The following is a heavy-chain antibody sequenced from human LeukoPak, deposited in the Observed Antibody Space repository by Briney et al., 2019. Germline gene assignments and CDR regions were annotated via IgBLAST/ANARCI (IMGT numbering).Heavy chain of an antibody. D-gene: IGHD2-2*01. Sequence: GASVKVSCKASGYTFTGYYMHWVRQAPGQGLEWMGWIDPNSGGTNYAQKFQGRVTMTRDTSISTAYMELSRLRSDDTAVYYCAREFWILPAAVNWFDPWGQGTLVTVSS. CDR2: IDPNSGGT. CDR3: AREFWILPAAVNWFDP. V-gene: IGHV1-2*02. J-gene: IGHJ5*02. CDR1: GYTFTGYY.